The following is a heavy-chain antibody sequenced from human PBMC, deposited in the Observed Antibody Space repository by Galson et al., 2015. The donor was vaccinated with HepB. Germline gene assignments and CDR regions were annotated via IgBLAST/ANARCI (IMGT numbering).Heavy chain of an antibody. D-gene: IGHD2/OR15-2a*01. J-gene: IGHJ3*02. V-gene: IGHV3-13*01. Sequence: SLRLSCAASEFGLINNDIHWVRQATGKGLKWVSLIGTAGEKYYVDSVKGRFTISRDNAKNSLYLQMNSLRAEDKAVYYCAKLDLSDAFEIWGQGTMVTVSS. CDR1: EFGLINND. CDR3: AKLDLSDAFEI. CDR2: IGTAGEK.